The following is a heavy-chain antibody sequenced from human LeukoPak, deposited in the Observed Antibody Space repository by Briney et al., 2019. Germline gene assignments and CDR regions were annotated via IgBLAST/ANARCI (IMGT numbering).Heavy chain of an antibody. V-gene: IGHV1-69*05. D-gene: IGHD6-13*01. CDR2: IIPIFGTA. CDR3: ARLLAAAGHSHDY. Sequence: ASVKVSCKASGGTFSSYAISWVRQAPGQGLEWMGRIIPIFGTANYAQKFQGRVTITTDESTSTAYMELSSLGSGDTAVYYCARLLAAAGHSHDYWGQGTLVTVSS. J-gene: IGHJ4*02. CDR1: GGTFSSYA.